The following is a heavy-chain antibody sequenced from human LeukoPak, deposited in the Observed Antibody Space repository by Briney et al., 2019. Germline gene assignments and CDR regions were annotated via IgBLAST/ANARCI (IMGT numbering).Heavy chain of an antibody. CDR3: ASQLLSGDYYYYGMDV. J-gene: IGHJ6*02. V-gene: IGHV1-46*01. Sequence: ASVKVSCKASGYTFTSYYMHWVRQAPGQGLEWMGIINPSGGSTSYAQKFQGRATMTRDTSTSTVYMELSSLRSEDTAVYYCASQLLSGDYYYYGMDVWGQGTTVTVSS. CDR1: GYTFTSYY. CDR2: INPSGGST. D-gene: IGHD2-2*01.